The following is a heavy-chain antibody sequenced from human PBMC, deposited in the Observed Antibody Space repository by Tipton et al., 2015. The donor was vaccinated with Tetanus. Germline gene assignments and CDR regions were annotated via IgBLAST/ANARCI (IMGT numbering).Heavy chain of an antibody. CDR1: GCSFSDHW. Sequence: SLRLSCAASGCSFSDHWMTWVRQAPGKGLEWVSNIRRSRSDIFYADSVKGRFTISRDNDKNSVFLEMNSVRAEDTAVYYCARDPYSSGGGDGAFDIWGQGTLGPVSS. CDR2: IRRSRSDI. CDR3: ARDPYSSGGGDGAFDI. V-gene: IGHV3-7*03. D-gene: IGHD3-22*01. J-gene: IGHJ3*02.